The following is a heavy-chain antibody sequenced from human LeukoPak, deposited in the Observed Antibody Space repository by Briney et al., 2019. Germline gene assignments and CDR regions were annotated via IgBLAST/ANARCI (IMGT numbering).Heavy chain of an antibody. D-gene: IGHD3-10*01. Sequence: GGSLRLSCVASGFIFSDYSMDWVRQAPGKGLEWVSYISSSGSTIYYADSVKGRFTISRDNAKNSLYLQMNSLRAEDTAVYYCARESGITMVRGVHNPWGQGTLVTVSS. CDR2: ISSSGSTI. J-gene: IGHJ5*02. CDR1: GFIFSDYS. CDR3: ARESGITMVRGVHNP. V-gene: IGHV3-48*03.